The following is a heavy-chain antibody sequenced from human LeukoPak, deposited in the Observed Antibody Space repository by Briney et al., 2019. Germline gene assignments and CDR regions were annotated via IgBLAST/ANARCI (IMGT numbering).Heavy chain of an antibody. V-gene: IGHV3-74*01. D-gene: IGHD3-10*01. CDR1: GFTFSSYW. J-gene: IGHJ4*02. Sequence: GGSLRLSCAASGFTFSSYWMHWVRQAPGKGLVWVSRINSDGSSTSYADSVKGRFTISRDNAKNTLYLQMNSLRAEDTAVYYCARVARYYGSGSYLFDYWGQGTLVTVSS. CDR2: INSDGSST. CDR3: ARVARYYGSGSYLFDY.